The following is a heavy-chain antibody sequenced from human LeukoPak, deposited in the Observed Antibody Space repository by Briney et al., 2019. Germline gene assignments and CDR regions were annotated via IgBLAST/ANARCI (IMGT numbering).Heavy chain of an antibody. V-gene: IGHV4-59*08. CDR1: GRSISSYY. Sequence: SETLSLTCTVSGRSISSYYWSWIRQPPGKGLEWLAYVDYSGSTAYNPSLNGRVAISPDTSKNQFSLKLRSVTAADTAVYYCARLNGGNWGPGILVTVSS. J-gene: IGHJ1*01. CDR3: ARLNGGN. D-gene: IGHD4-23*01. CDR2: VDYSGST.